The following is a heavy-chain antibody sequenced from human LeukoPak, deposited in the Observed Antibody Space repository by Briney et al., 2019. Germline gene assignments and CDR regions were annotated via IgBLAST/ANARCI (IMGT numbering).Heavy chain of an antibody. CDR2: INTRSDSS. Sequence: GGSLRLSCAASGLSFQSYSMSWVRQAPGKGLEWFSYINTRSDSSYYADSVKGRFTISRDNAKRSVYLQMNSLRVEDTAVYYCVTSHPTHPGSDDGDYFDYWGQGTLVIVSS. J-gene: IGHJ4*02. D-gene: IGHD1-26*01. CDR3: VTSHPTHPGSDDGDYFDY. CDR1: GLSFQSYS. V-gene: IGHV3-48*04.